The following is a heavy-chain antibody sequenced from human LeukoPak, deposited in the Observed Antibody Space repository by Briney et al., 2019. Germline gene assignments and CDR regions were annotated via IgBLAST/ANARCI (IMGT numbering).Heavy chain of an antibody. CDR3: ARRNNNAYFDF. Sequence: GESLKISCKGSGYSFTTYWIGWVRQMPGKGLEWMGIIYPDDSDTTYSPSFQGRVTISADKSVSTAYLQWRSLKASDTAMYYCARRNNNAYFDFWGQGTLVTVSS. J-gene: IGHJ4*02. CDR2: IYPDDSDT. D-gene: IGHD3-16*01. CDR1: GYSFTTYW. V-gene: IGHV5-51*01.